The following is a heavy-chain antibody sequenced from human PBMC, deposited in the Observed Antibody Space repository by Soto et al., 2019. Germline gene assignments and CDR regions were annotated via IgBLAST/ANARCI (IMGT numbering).Heavy chain of an antibody. CDR2: IYYSGST. J-gene: IGHJ5*02. D-gene: IGHD2-2*01. CDR3: ARGPEDIVLVPAARNKGPWFDP. CDR1: GGSISSSSYY. V-gene: IGHV4-39*01. Sequence: TSETLSLTCTVSGGSISSSSYYWGWIRQPPGKGLEWIGSIYYSGSTYYNPSLKSRVTISVDTSKNQFSLKLSSVTAADTAVYYCARGPEDIVLVPAARNKGPWFDPWGQGTLVTVSS.